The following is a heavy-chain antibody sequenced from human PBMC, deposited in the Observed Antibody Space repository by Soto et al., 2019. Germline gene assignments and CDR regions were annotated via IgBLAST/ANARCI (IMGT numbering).Heavy chain of an antibody. V-gene: IGHV2-26*01. J-gene: IGHJ6*02. CDR1: GFSFSNPRMS. CDR2: ISSSDVK. Sequence: QVTLKESGPVLVKPTETLTLTCTFSGFSFSNPRMSVSWIRQPPGKALEWLAHISSSDVKSYSTSLKSRLTILKDTSKSHVVLTMTNVDPMDTATYYCARVLYYGMDVWGQGTTVTVSS. CDR3: ARVLYYGMDV.